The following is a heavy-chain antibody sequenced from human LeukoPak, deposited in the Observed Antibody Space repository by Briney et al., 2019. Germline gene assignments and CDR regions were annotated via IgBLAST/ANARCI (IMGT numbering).Heavy chain of an antibody. Sequence: GGSLRLSCAASGFTFSSYAMHWVRQAPGKGLEWVAVISYDGSNKYYADSVKGRFTISRDNSKNTLYLQMNSLRAEDTAVYYCARGGQLGPMDVWGKGTTVTVSS. CDR1: GFTFSSYA. D-gene: IGHD6-6*01. CDR2: ISYDGSNK. CDR3: ARGGQLGPMDV. V-gene: IGHV3-30-3*01. J-gene: IGHJ6*03.